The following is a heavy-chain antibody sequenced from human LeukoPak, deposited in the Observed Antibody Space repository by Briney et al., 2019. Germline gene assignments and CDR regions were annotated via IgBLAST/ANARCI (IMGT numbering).Heavy chain of an antibody. V-gene: IGHV1-2*02. CDR2: INPDSGDT. J-gene: IGHJ4*02. CDR1: GYTFTGFY. CDR3: ARDRGPSADSGIYYQYYFTF. Sequence: GASVKVSCKASGYTFTGFYVHWMRQAPGQGLEWMGWINPDSGDTEYQQKFQGRVTMTRDTSIATVYMEMTRLTHDDTAVYYCARDRGPSADSGIYYQYYFTFWGQGTLVTVSS. D-gene: IGHD3-10*01.